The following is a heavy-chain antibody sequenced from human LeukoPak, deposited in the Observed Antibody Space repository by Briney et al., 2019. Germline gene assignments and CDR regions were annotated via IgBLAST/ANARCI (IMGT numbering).Heavy chain of an antibody. V-gene: IGHV3-23*01. Sequence: GGSLRLSCAAPGFTFYSSAMSWVRRAPGKGLEWVSTISNTGGSTYYADSVKGRFTISRDNSKNTLYPQMNSLRADDTAVYYCATRGSMRFFDYWGQGTLVTVSS. CDR2: ISNTGGST. CDR3: ATRGSMRFFDY. CDR1: GFTFYSSA. D-gene: IGHD2/OR15-2a*01. J-gene: IGHJ4*02.